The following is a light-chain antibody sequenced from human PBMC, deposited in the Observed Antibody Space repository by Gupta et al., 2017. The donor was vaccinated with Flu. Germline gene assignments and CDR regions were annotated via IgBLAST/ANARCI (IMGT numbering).Light chain of an antibody. CDR2: GNS. CDR1: SSNIGAGYD. CDR3: QSYDSRLSGWV. J-gene: IGLJ2*01. V-gene: IGLV1-40*01. Sequence: QSVLTQPPSVSGAPGQRVTTSCTRSSSNIGAGYDVHWYQQFPGTATKLLIYGNSNRPSGVPDRFSGSKSGTSAALAITWLQAEDETDYYCQSYDSRLSGWVFGGGTKLTVL.